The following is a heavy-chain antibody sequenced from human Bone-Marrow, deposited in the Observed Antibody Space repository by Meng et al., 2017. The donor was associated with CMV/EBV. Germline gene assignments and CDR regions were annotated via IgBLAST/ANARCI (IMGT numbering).Heavy chain of an antibody. J-gene: IGHJ4*02. V-gene: IGHV3-9*03. CDR3: ARTMIEV. D-gene: IGHD3-22*01. CDR2: ISWNSGSI. CDR1: GFTFDDYA. Sequence: SLKISCAASGFTFDDYAMHWVRRVPGKGLEWVSGISWNSGSIGYADSVKGRFTISRDNAKNSLYLQMNSLRAEDMALYYCARTMIEVWGQGTLVTVSS.